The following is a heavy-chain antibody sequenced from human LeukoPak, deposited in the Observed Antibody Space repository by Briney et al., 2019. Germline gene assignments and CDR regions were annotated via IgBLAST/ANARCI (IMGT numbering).Heavy chain of an antibody. CDR3: ARAGPGFYYDSSGYYSFSDYGMDV. CDR2: IYYSGST. Sequence: PSETLSLTCTVSGGSISSGGYYWSWIRQHPGKGLEWIGYIYYSGSTCYNPSLKSRVTISVDTSKNQFSLKLSSVTAADTAVYYCARAGPGFYYDSSGYYSFSDYGMDVWGQGTTVTVSS. V-gene: IGHV4-31*03. CDR1: GGSISSGGYY. J-gene: IGHJ6*02. D-gene: IGHD3-22*01.